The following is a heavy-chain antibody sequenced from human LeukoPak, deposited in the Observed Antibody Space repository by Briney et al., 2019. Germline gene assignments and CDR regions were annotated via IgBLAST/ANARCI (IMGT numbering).Heavy chain of an antibody. CDR2: INPNSGGT. CDR3: AREAVG. Sequence: GRSLRLSCAASGFTFSSYAMHWVRQAPGQGLEWMGWINPNSGGTNYAQKFQGRVTMTRDTSISTAYMELSRLRSDDTAVYYCAREAVGWGQGTLVTVSS. J-gene: IGHJ4*02. D-gene: IGHD3-16*01. CDR1: GFTFSSYA. V-gene: IGHV1-2*02.